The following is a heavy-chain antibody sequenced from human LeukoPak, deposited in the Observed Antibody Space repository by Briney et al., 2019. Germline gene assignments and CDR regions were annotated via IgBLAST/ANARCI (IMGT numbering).Heavy chain of an antibody. CDR3: AKSDCASDGCKLLNY. V-gene: IGHV3-23*01. Sequence: GGSLRLSCAVSGFMFSQHTMSWVRQATGKRLEWGSSISGSGDATRYADSVMGRFTISRDNAKNTLSLQMNSLRAEDTAVYYCAKSDCASDGCKLLNYWGQGTLVTVSS. D-gene: IGHD3-10*01. J-gene: IGHJ4*02. CDR2: ISGSGDAT. CDR1: GFMFSQHT.